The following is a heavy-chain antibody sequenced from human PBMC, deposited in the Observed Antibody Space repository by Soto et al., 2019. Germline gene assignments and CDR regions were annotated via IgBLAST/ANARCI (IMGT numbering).Heavy chain of an antibody. D-gene: IGHD3-3*01. V-gene: IGHV4-34*01. CDR3: ARVPKYYDFWSGPPGYYYYYGMDV. CDR1: GGSFSGYY. CDR2: INHSGST. J-gene: IGHJ6*02. Sequence: SETLSLTCAVYGGSFSGYYWSWIRQPPGKGLEWIGEINHSGSTNYNPSLKSRVTISVDTSKNQFSLKLSSVTAADTAVYYCARVPKYYDFWSGPPGYYYYYGMDVWGQGTTVTVSS.